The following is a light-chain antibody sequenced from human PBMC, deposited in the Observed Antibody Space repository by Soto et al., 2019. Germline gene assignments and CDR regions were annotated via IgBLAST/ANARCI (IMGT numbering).Light chain of an antibody. CDR1: SSDVGSYNL. CDR3: CSYAGSYNYV. J-gene: IGLJ1*01. CDR2: EVS. Sequence: QSVLTQPASVSGSPGQSITISCTGTSSDVGSYNLVSWYQQHPSKAPKLMIYEVSKRPSGVSNRFSGSKSGNTASLTISGLQAEDEADYYCCSYAGSYNYVFGTGTKVTVL. V-gene: IGLV2-23*02.